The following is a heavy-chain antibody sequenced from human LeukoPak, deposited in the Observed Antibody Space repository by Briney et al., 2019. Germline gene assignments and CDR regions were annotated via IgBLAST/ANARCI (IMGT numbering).Heavy chain of an antibody. CDR3: ARGMGGNWDARYYYYVDL. CDR2: IYYSGST. J-gene: IGHJ6*03. V-gene: IGHV4-59*01. D-gene: IGHD1-1*01. Sequence: PSETLSLTCTVSGGSISSDYWSWIRQPPGKGLEWIGYIYYSGSTNYNPSLKSRVTISVDTSKNQFSLKLSSVTAADTAVYYCARGMGGNWDARYYYYVDLWGKGTTVTVSS. CDR1: GGSISSDY.